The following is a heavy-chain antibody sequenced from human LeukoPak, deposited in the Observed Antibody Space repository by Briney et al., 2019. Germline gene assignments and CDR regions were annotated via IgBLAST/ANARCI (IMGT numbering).Heavy chain of an antibody. CDR3: ARGLRDYYGSGSYPNWFDP. J-gene: IGHJ5*02. CDR2: IYTSGST. D-gene: IGHD3-10*01. Sequence: SETLSLTCTVSGGSISSGSYYWSWIRQPAGKGLEWIGRIYTSGSTNYNPSLMSRVTISVDTSKNQFSLKLSSVTAADTAVYYCARGLRDYYGSGSYPNWFDPWGQGTLVTVSS. CDR1: GGSISSGSYY. V-gene: IGHV4-61*02.